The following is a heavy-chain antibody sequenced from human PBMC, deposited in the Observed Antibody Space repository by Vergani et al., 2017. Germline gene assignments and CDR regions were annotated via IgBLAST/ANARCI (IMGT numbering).Heavy chain of an antibody. J-gene: IGHJ4*02. CDR3: AKDVVVVVAASFDY. D-gene: IGHD2-15*01. Sequence: EVQLVESGGGLVQPGGSLRLSCAASGFTFSSYWMHWVRQAPGKGLVWVSRINSDGSSTSYADSVKGRFTISRDNAKNTLYLQMNSLRAEDTAVYYCAKDVVVVVAASFDYWGQGTLVTVSS. CDR1: GFTFSSYW. CDR2: INSDGSST. V-gene: IGHV3-74*01.